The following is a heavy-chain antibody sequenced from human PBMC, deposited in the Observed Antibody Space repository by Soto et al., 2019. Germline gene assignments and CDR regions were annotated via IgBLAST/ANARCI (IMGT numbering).Heavy chain of an antibody. Sequence: QVQLQQWGAGLLKPSETLSLTCAVYGGSFSGYYWSWIRQPPGKGLEWIGEINHSGSTNYNPSLKSRVTISVDTSKNQFSLKLSSVTAADTAVYYCARVARTIFGVVTANYYYYGMDVWGQGTTVTVSS. D-gene: IGHD3-3*01. CDR3: ARVARTIFGVVTANYYYYGMDV. V-gene: IGHV4-34*01. CDR2: INHSGST. J-gene: IGHJ6*02. CDR1: GGSFSGYY.